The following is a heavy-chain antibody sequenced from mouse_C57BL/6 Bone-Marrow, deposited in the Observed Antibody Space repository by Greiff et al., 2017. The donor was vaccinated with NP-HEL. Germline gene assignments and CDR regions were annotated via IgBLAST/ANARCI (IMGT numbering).Heavy chain of an antibody. D-gene: IGHD2-12*01. CDR3: ARRYRGLYYYAMDY. CDR2: ISSGSSTI. Sequence: EVMLVESGGGLVKPGGSLKLSCAASGFTFSDYGMHWVRQAPEKGLEWVAYISSGSSTIYYADTVMGRFTISRDNAKNTLFLQMTSLRSEDTAMYYCARRYRGLYYYAMDYWGQGTSVTVSS. V-gene: IGHV5-17*01. J-gene: IGHJ4*01. CDR1: GFTFSDYG.